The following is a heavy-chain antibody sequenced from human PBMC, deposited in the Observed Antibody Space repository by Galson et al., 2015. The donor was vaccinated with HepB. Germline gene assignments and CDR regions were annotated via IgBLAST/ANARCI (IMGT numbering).Heavy chain of an antibody. Sequence: SLRLSCAASGFTFSRYSMTWVRQAPGKGLEWVSSISSTSNYSYYADSVKGRFTISRDNAKNSLFLQMNSLRAEDTAVYYCARFSVLGDAFDIWGQGTMVTVSS. CDR2: ISSTSNYS. CDR1: GFTFSRYS. V-gene: IGHV3-21*01. D-gene: IGHD3-16*01. CDR3: ARFSVLGDAFDI. J-gene: IGHJ3*02.